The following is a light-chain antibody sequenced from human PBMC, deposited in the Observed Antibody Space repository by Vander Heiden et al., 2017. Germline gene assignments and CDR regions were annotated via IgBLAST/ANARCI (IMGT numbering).Light chain of an antibody. V-gene: IGLV1-47*01. CDR3: AAWDDSLSGRRVV. J-gene: IGLJ2*01. Sequence: QSVLTQPPSASGPPGQRVTISCSGNSSNIGSNFVYWYQQVPGTAPKLVIYRNNQRPSGVPDSFSGSKSGTSASLAIRGLRSEDEADYHCAAWDDSLSGRRVVFGGGTKLTVL. CDR2: RNN. CDR1: SSNIGSNF.